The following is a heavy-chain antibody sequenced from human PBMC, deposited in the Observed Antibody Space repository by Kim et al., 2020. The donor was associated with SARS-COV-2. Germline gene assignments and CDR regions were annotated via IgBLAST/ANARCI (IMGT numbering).Heavy chain of an antibody. Sequence: GGKTDYAAPVKGRFTISRDDSKNTLYLQMNSLKTEDTAVYYCTTDSGMDVWGQGTTVTVSS. CDR2: GGKT. CDR3: TTDSGMDV. J-gene: IGHJ6*02. V-gene: IGHV3-15*01.